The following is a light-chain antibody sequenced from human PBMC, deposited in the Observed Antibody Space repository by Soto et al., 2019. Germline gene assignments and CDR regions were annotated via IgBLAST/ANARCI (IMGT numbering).Light chain of an antibody. Sequence: EIALTQSPGTLSLSSGERATLSCRASQSVSSIYLAWYQQKPGQAPRLPIYGASSRATGIPDRFSGSVSGTDFTLTISRLETEDFAVYYGQQYGSSPTLTFCGGTKVDIK. V-gene: IGKV3-20*01. J-gene: IGKJ4*01. CDR2: GAS. CDR1: QSVSSIY. CDR3: QQYGSSPTLT.